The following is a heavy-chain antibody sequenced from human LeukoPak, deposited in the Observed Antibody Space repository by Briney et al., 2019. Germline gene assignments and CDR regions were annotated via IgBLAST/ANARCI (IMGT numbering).Heavy chain of an antibody. CDR1: GYTLTELS. CDR2: FDPEDGET. Sequence: ASVKVSCKVSGYTLTELSMHWVRQAPGKGLEWMGGFDPEDGETIYAQKFQGRVTMTEDTSTDTAYTELSSLRSEDTAVYYCATGPREDDWNYFDYWGQGTLVTVSS. J-gene: IGHJ4*02. V-gene: IGHV1-24*01. CDR3: ATGPREDDWNYFDY. D-gene: IGHD3-9*01.